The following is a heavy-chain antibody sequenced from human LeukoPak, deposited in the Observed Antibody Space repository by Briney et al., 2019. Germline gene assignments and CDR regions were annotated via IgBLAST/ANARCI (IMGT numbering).Heavy chain of an antibody. Sequence: GGSLRLSCAASTFTFSNAWMSWVRQAPGKGLEWVGRIKSKSDGGTTDYAAPVRGRFTISRDDSKNTLYLQMNSLKTEDTAVYYCTTAPRGYCSGGSCSYAFDIWGQGTMVTVSS. CDR3: TTAPRGYCSGGSCSYAFDI. CDR2: IKSKSDGGTT. CDR1: TFTFSNAW. D-gene: IGHD2-15*01. J-gene: IGHJ3*02. V-gene: IGHV3-15*01.